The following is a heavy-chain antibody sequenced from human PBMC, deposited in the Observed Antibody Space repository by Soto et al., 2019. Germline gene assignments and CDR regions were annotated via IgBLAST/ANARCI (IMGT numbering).Heavy chain of an antibody. CDR2: IVVGSGNT. CDR3: AADRTSGSSVGGY. J-gene: IGHJ4*02. Sequence: ASVKVSCKASGFTFTSSAVQWVRQARGQRLEWIGWIVVGSGNTNYAQKFQERVTITRDMSTSTTYMELSSLRSEDTAVYYCAADRTSGSSVGGYWGQGTLVTVTS. V-gene: IGHV1-58*01. D-gene: IGHD1-26*01. CDR1: GFTFTSSA.